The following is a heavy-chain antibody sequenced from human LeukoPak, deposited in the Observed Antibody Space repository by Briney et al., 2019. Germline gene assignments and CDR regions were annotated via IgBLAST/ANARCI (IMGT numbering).Heavy chain of an antibody. CDR1: GFIFSSYS. V-gene: IGHV3-21*01. J-gene: IGHJ4*02. CDR2: ISSSSSYI. Sequence: KSGGSLRLSCAASGFIFSSYSMNWVRQAPGKGLEWVSSISSSSSYIYYADSVKGRFTISRDNAKNSLSLQMSSLRAEDTAVYYCARGGEPVGFDYWGQGSLVTVSS. CDR3: ARGGEPVGFDY. D-gene: IGHD1-26*01.